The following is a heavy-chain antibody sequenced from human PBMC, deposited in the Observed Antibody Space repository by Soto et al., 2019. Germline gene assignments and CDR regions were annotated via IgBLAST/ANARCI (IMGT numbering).Heavy chain of an antibody. CDR1: GFTFSSYA. V-gene: IGHV3-23*01. CDR3: TTDPYCTNGVCYNPLYYYYGMDV. J-gene: IGHJ6*02. D-gene: IGHD2-8*01. Sequence: GGSLRLSCAASGFTFSSYAMSWVRQAPGKGLEWVSAISGSGGSTYYADPVKGRFTISRDNSKNTLYLQMNSLRTEDTAVYYCTTDPYCTNGVCYNPLYYYYGMDVWGQGTTVTVSS. CDR2: ISGSGGST.